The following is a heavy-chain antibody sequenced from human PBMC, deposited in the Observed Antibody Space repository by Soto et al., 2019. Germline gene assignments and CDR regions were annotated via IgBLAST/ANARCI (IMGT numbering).Heavy chain of an antibody. V-gene: IGHV3-66*01. Sequence: GGSPRLSCAASGFTVGSNFMSWFRQAPGKGLEWVSVIYSIATAYYADSVKGRFIISRDTSKNTLYLQMNSIRAAHTAVYYCARERDYVGSEEWGRGALV. CDR1: GFTVGSNF. CDR2: IYSIATA. J-gene: IGHJ4*01. CDR3: ARERDYVGSEE. D-gene: IGHD4-17*01.